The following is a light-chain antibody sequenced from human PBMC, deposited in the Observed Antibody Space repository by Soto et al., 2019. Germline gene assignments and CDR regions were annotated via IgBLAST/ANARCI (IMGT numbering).Light chain of an antibody. J-gene: IGKJ2*01. Sequence: DIPMTQSPSSLSASIRDRVTITCRASQRIATYFNWYQQKPGKAPNLLIYAASSLQSGVPSRFSGSGSGTDFTLTISSLQPEDYATYYCQQSYSTPRAFGQGTKLEIK. CDR1: QRIATY. CDR2: AAS. V-gene: IGKV1-39*01. CDR3: QQSYSTPRA.